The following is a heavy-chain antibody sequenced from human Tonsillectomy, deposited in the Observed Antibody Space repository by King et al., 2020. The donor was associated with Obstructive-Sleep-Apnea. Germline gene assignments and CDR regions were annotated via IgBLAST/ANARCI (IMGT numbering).Heavy chain of an antibody. D-gene: IGHD6-6*01. CDR3: AKDNSNWSFDY. J-gene: IGHJ4*02. V-gene: IGHV3-30*02. CDR2: IRDEGSNE. CDR1: GFTFSSSG. Sequence: VQLVESGGGVVQPGGSLRLSCAASGFTFSSSGMHWVRQAPGKGLEGVTFIRDEGSNEYYADSVKGRFSVSRDNSKNALFLQMNNLSAEDTAVYYCAKDNSNWSFDYWGQGILVTVSS.